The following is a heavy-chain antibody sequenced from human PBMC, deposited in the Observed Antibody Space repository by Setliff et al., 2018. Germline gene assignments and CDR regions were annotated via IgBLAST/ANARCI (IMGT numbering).Heavy chain of an antibody. D-gene: IGHD6-19*01. CDR3: ARGRAGHSGH. J-gene: IGHJ4*02. Sequence: SETLSLTCTVSGDSISSRTYYWSWIRQPAGKGLEWIGHIYTSWSTISNPSLKSRVTISLDTSKNKFSLKISSVTAADTAVYYCARGRAGHSGHWGQGTLVTVSS. V-gene: IGHV4-61*09. CDR1: GDSISSRTYY. CDR2: IYTSWST.